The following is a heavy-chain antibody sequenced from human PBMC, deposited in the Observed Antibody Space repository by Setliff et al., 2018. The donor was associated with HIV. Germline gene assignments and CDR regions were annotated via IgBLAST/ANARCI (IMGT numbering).Heavy chain of an antibody. J-gene: IGHJ4*02. CDR1: GGSISSSSYY. D-gene: IGHD3-22*01. V-gene: IGHV4-39*01. Sequence: SETLSLTCTVSGGSISSSSYYWGWIRQPPGKGLEWIGSIYYSGSTYYNPSLKSRVTISVDTSKNQFSLKLSSVTAADTAVYYCASRVYYYDTLYYFDYWGQGTLVTVSS. CDR3: ASRVYYYDTLYYFDY. CDR2: IYYSGST.